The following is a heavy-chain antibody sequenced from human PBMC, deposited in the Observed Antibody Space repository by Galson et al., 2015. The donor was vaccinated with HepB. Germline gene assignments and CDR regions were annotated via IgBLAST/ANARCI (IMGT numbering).Heavy chain of an antibody. J-gene: IGHJ4*02. CDR2: ISGSGGST. CDR1: GFTFSSYG. D-gene: IGHD3-3*02. CDR3: AKGLVIFGVVIVSRYYFDY. Sequence: SLRLSCAASGFTFSSYGMHWVRQAPGMGLEWVSAISGSGGSTYYADSVKGRFTISRDNSKNTLYLQMNSLRAEDTAVYYCAKGLVIFGVVIVSRYYFDYWGQGTLVTVSS. V-gene: IGHV3-23*01.